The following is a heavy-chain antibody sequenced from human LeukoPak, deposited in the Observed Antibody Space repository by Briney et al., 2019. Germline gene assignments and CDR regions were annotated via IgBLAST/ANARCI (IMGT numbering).Heavy chain of an antibody. Sequence: PSGTLSLTCAVSGGSISSSNWWSWVRQPPGKGLEWIGEIYHSGSTNYNPSLKSRVTISVDTSKNQFSLKLSSVTAADTAVYYCARILDGRDAFDIWGQGTMVTVSS. D-gene: IGHD3/OR15-3a*01. CDR3: ARILDGRDAFDI. CDR2: IYHSGST. CDR1: GGSISSSNW. J-gene: IGHJ3*02. V-gene: IGHV4-4*02.